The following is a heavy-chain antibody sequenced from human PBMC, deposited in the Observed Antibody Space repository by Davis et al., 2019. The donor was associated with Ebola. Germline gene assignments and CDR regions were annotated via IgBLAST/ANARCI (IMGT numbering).Heavy chain of an antibody. J-gene: IGHJ4*02. Sequence: GESLKISCAASGFTFSSYGMHWVRQAPGKGLEWVAVIWYDGSNKYYADSVKGRFTISRDNSKNTLYLQMNSLRAEDTAVYYCARVGNGDYLDYWGQGTLVTVSS. V-gene: IGHV3-33*01. CDR1: GFTFSSYG. D-gene: IGHD1-1*01. CDR3: ARVGNGDYLDY. CDR2: IWYDGSNK.